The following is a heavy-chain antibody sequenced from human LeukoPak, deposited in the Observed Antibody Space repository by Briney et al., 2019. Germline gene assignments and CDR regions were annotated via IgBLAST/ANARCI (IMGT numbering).Heavy chain of an antibody. CDR3: ATGSGWYSPDY. V-gene: IGHV1-58*02. J-gene: IGHJ4*02. D-gene: IGHD6-19*01. CDR1: GFTFTNSP. CDR2: IVVGSGDT. Sequence: ASVKVSCKASGFTFTNSPMQWVRQARGQPLEWIGWIVVGSGDTNYAQKFQERVTLTRDLSTSTAYMELRSLRSEDTAVYYCATGSGWYSPDYWGQGTLGTVSS.